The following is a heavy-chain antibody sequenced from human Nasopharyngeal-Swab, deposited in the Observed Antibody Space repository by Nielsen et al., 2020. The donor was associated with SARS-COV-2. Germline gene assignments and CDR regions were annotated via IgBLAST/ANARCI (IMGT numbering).Heavy chain of an antibody. CDR2: INHSGST. V-gene: IGHV4-34*01. D-gene: IGHD2-2*01. CDR3: ARIPADVVVPAARWWGFDY. J-gene: IGHJ4*02. Sequence: RQAPGKGLEWIGEINHSGSTNYNPSLKSRVTISVDTSKNQFSLKLSSVTAADTAVYYCARIPADVVVPAARWWGFDYWGQGTLVTVSS.